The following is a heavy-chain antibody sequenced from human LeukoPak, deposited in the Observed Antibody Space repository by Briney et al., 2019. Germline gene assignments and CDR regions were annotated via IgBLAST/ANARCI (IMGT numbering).Heavy chain of an antibody. J-gene: IGHJ4*02. D-gene: IGHD4-17*01. Sequence: GGSLRLSCAASGFTFSNSWMSWVRQAPGKGLEWVSAIRGSGGNIYYADSVKGRFTISRDNSKSTLYLQMNSLRAEDTAVYFCAKDWDDYGDYLPLDYWGQGTLVTVSS. CDR2: IRGSGGNI. V-gene: IGHV3-23*01. CDR3: AKDWDDYGDYLPLDY. CDR1: GFTFSNSW.